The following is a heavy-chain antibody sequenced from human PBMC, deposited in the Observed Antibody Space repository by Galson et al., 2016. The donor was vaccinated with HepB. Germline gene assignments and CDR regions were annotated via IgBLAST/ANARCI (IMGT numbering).Heavy chain of an antibody. CDR1: GYTFTSGS. D-gene: IGHD1-1*01. CDR3: ARDKRHGLDV. Sequence: SVKVSCKASGYTFTSGSLTWVRQAPGQGLEWMGWISANSGDTQYSEKLQGRVTLTTDASTTTAYMELRRLRSYDTAVYYCARDKRHGLDVWGQGTTVTVSS. CDR2: ISANSGDT. V-gene: IGHV1-18*01. J-gene: IGHJ6*02.